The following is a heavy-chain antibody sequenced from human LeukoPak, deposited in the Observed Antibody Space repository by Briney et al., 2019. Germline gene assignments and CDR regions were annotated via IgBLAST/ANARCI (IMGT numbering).Heavy chain of an antibody. CDR2: INHSGST. J-gene: IGHJ4*02. CDR3: ARARAVAGLVFDY. CDR1: GGSFSGYY. Sequence: PSETLSLTCAVYGGSFSGYYWSWIRQPPGKGLEWIGEINHSGSTNYNPSLKSRVTISVDTSKNQFSLKLSSVTAADTAVYYCARARAVAGLVFDYWGQGTLVTVSS. D-gene: IGHD6-19*01. V-gene: IGHV4-34*01.